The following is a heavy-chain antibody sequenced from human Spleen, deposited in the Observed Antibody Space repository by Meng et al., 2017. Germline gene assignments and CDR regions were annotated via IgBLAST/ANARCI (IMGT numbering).Heavy chain of an antibody. CDR3: ARDNFSYCSGGSCYSPFDY. CDR1: SNYA. D-gene: IGHD2-15*01. CDR2: IIPKFGTA. Sequence: SNYAISWVRQAPGQGLEWMGGIIPKFGTANYAQRLQGRVTITADASTSTAYMELSSLRSEDTAVYYCARDNFSYCSGGSCYSPFDYWGQGTLVTVSS. V-gene: IGHV1-69*01. J-gene: IGHJ4*02.